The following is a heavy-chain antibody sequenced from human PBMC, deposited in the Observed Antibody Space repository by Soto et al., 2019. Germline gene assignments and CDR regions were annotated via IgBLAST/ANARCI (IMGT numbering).Heavy chain of an antibody. Sequence: QVQLVESGGGVVQPGRSLRVSCAASGFTFSSYSMNWVRQAPGKGLEWVAIISYDGSDKYYADSVKGRFTISRDNSKNTLYLQMNSLRGEDTAVYYCAKNPESYAWGLEGYCDYWGQGTLVTVSS. V-gene: IGHV3-30*18. CDR1: GFTFSSYS. CDR3: AKNPESYAWGLEGYCDY. CDR2: ISYDGSDK. D-gene: IGHD3-16*01. J-gene: IGHJ4*02.